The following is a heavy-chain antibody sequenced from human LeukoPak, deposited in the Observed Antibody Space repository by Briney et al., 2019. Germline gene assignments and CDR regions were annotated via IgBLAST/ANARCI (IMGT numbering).Heavy chain of an antibody. Sequence: SVRVSCKASGGTFSKYTISWVRQSPGQGLEWMGGITPLFGTASYAQKFQGRVTMTRNTSISTAYMELSSLRSEDTAVYYCARQVRYCSSTSCYPYWGQGTLVTVSS. CDR3: ARQVRYCSSTSCYPY. V-gene: IGHV1-69*05. CDR2: ITPLFGTA. D-gene: IGHD2-2*01. J-gene: IGHJ4*02. CDR1: GGTFSKYT.